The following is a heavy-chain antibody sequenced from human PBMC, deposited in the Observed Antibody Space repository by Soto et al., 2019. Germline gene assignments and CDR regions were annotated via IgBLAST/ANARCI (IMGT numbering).Heavy chain of an antibody. J-gene: IGHJ5*02. CDR3: ARYVVVVPAENWFDP. CDR2: FDPEDGET. D-gene: IGHD2-2*01. CDR1: GYTLTELS. V-gene: IGHV1-24*01. Sequence: ASVKVSCKVSGYTLTELSMHWVRQAPGKGLEWMGGFDPEDGETIYAQKFQGRVTMTEDASTDTAYMELRSLRSDDTSVYYCARYVVVVPAENWFDPWGQGTLVTVSS.